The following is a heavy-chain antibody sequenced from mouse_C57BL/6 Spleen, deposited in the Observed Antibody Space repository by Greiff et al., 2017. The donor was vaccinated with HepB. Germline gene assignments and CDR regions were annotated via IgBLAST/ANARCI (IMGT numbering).Heavy chain of an antibody. Sequence: EVQLQQSGAELVRPGASVKLSCTASGFNIKDDYMHWVKQRPEQGLEWIGWIDPENGDTEYASKFQGKATITADTSSNTAYLQLSSLTSEDTAVYYCTRVGRVYFDYWGQGTTLTVSS. CDR1: GFNIKDDY. J-gene: IGHJ2*01. D-gene: IGHD1-1*01. V-gene: IGHV14-4*01. CDR3: TRVGRVYFDY. CDR2: IDPENGDT.